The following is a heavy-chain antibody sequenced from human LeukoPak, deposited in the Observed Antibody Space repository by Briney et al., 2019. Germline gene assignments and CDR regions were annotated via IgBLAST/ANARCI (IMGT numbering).Heavy chain of an antibody. V-gene: IGHV3-21*01. Sequence: GGSLRLSCAASGFTFSSYSMNWVCQAPGKGLEWVSSISSSSSYIYYADSVKGRFTISRDNARNSLYLQMNSLRAEDTAMYYCARDATPTQLWFRGSFDYWGLGALVTVAS. D-gene: IGHD5-18*01. J-gene: IGHJ4*02. CDR2: ISSSSSYI. CDR3: ARDATPTQLWFRGSFDY. CDR1: GFTFSSYS.